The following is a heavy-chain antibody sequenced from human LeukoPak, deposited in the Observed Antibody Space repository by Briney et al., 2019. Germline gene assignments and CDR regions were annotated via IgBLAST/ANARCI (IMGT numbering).Heavy chain of an antibody. J-gene: IGHJ6*02. D-gene: IGHD2-15*01. CDR3: VRGYSFGPYGMDV. CDR1: GFPFSSYA. CDR2: ISDSGGST. Sequence: PGGSLRLSCSASGFPFSSYAMHWVRQAAGKGLEYVSAISDSGGSTYYADSVKGRFTISRDNSKNTLYLQMSSLRAVDTAVYFCVRGYSFGPYGMDVWGQGTTVTVSS. V-gene: IGHV3-64D*09.